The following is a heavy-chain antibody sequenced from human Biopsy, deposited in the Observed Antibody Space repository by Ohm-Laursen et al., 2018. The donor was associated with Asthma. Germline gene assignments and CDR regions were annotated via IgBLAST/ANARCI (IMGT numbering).Heavy chain of an antibody. CDR1: GDSITSGGCC. D-gene: IGHD3-22*01. J-gene: IGHJ4*02. CDR3: ARIPRRSGSYFVDY. CDR2: IHHSGTS. Sequence: SQTLSLTCPVSGDSITSGGCCWNWIRQHSGKGLEWIGYIHHSGTSYFNPSLKSRVSFSRDTSKNQFSLRLSSVTAADTAMYYCARIPRRSGSYFVDYWGQGTLVTVSS. V-gene: IGHV4-31*03.